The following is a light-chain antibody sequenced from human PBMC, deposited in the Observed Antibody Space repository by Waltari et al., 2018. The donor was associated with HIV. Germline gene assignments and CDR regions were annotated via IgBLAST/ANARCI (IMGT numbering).Light chain of an antibody. CDR2: RNN. Sequence: QTRLTQPPSASSALGRTLTLSCFGRSTNVGAEAAAWLQQNRGHPPQLGSFRNNQRPSEISERFSASRSGNAAFLTISDVQSGDEADYLCAAWDTSLHVWVFGGGTELTVL. J-gene: IGLJ3*02. CDR3: AAWDTSLHVWV. V-gene: IGLV10-54*04. CDR1: STNVGAEA.